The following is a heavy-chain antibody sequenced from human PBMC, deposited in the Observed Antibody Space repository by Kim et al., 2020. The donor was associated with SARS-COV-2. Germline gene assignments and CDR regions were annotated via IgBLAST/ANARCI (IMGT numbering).Heavy chain of an antibody. V-gene: IGHV3-21*01. CDR2: ISSSSSYI. CDR1: GFTFSSYS. Sequence: GGSLRLSCAASGFTFSSYSMNWVRQAPGKGLEWVSSISSSSSYIYYADSVKGRFTISRDNAKNSLYLQMNSLRAEDTAVYYCARSSGDYVYYYYGMDVWGQGTTVTVSS. J-gene: IGHJ6*02. D-gene: IGHD4-17*01. CDR3: ARSSGDYVYYYYGMDV.